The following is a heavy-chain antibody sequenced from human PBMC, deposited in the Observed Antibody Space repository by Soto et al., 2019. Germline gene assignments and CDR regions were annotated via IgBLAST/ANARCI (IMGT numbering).Heavy chain of an antibody. J-gene: IGHJ3*02. CDR2: IYWDDDK. V-gene: IGHV2-5*02. CDR3: AHARDGYNAFDI. CDR1: GFSLSTRGVG. Sequence: QITLKESGPTLVKPTQTLTLTCTFSGFSLSTRGVGVGWIRQPPGKALEWLALIYWDDDKRYSPSLKSRLTITKDTSKNQVVLTMTNMDPVDTATYYCAHARDGYNAFDIWGQGTMVTVSS. D-gene: IGHD5-12*01.